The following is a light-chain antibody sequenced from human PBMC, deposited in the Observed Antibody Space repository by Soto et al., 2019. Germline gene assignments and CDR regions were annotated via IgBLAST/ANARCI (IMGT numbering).Light chain of an antibody. V-gene: IGLV1-40*01. CDR2: GNI. CDR1: SSNIGAGYD. Sequence: QSVLTQPPSVSGAPGQSVTMSCTGSSSNIGAGYDVHWFQQLPGTAPRLLIYGNINRLSGVPARFSGSKSGTSASLAITGLQAEDEADYYCQSYDSSLSAWVFGGGTKVTVL. CDR3: QSYDSSLSAWV. J-gene: IGLJ3*02.